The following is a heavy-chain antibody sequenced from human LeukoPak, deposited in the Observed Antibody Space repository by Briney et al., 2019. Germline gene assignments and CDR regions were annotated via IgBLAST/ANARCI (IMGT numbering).Heavy chain of an antibody. V-gene: IGHV4-34*01. CDR1: GGPFSGYY. CDR3: ARATGYYYDSSGYYE. CDR2: INHSGST. D-gene: IGHD3-22*01. Sequence: SETLSLTCAVYGGPFSGYYWSWIRQPPGKGLEWIGEINHSGSTNYNPSLKSRVTISVDTSKNQFSLKLSSVTAADTAVYYCARATGYYYDSSGYYEWGQGTLVTVSS. J-gene: IGHJ4*02.